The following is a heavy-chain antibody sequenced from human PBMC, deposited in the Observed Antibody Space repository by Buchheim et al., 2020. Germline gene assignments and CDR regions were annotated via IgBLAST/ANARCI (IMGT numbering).Heavy chain of an antibody. Sequence: DVQLLESGGGLVQPGGSLRLSCAASGLTFSSYAMSWVRQAPGKGLGGVSAISGSGGGHNSPDSVKGRFTIPRANSKNPLFLQMNSLRAEDTAVYYCVKEDYSSSSSSWFDSWGQGTL. J-gene: IGHJ5*01. V-gene: IGHV3-23*01. CDR3: VKEDYSSSSSSWFDS. D-gene: IGHD6-6*01. CDR2: ISGSGGGH. CDR1: GLTFSSYA.